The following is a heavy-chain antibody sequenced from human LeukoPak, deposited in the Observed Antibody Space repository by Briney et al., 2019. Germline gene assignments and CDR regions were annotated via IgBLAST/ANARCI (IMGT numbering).Heavy chain of an antibody. CDR2: ISHSGSSI. J-gene: IGHJ4*02. CDR3: AMAFDY. Sequence: PGGSLRLSCVASGFTFSNYLMNWVRQAPGKGLEWVSGISHSGSSIYYADSVKGRFTISRDNSKNTLYLQMDRLRVEDTAVYYCAMAFDYWGQGTLVTVSS. V-gene: IGHV3-23*01. CDR1: GFTFSNYL.